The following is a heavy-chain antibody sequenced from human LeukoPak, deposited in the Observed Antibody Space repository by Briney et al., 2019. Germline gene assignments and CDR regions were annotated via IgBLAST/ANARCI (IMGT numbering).Heavy chain of an antibody. J-gene: IGHJ4*02. CDR3: ARRLVNDADSQVSDD. CDR1: SGSFNGYY. D-gene: IGHD6-19*01. V-gene: IGHV4-34*01. CDR2: INDSGNT. Sequence: SETLSLTCAVYSGSFNGYYWSWIRQFPGKGLEWIGEINDSGNTNYSPSLKSRVTLSVDTSKNQFSLRLGSVTAADTAVYYCARRLVNDADSQVSDDWGQGILVTVSS.